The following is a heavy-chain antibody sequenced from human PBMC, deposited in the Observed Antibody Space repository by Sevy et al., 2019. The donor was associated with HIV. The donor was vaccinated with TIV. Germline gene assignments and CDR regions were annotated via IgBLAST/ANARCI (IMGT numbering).Heavy chain of an antibody. CDR1: GFTLSNYW. D-gene: IGHD1-7*01. V-gene: IGHV3-7*01. CDR2: IKQDGSES. Sequence: GGSLRLSCAASGFTLSNYWMTWFRQAPGKGLERVANIKQDGSESYYVDAVKSRFTISRDSAKNSLYLQMNSLRAEDTAVYYCARDPGTTETSRYFDLWGRGTLVTVSS. J-gene: IGHJ2*01. CDR3: ARDPGTTETSRYFDL.